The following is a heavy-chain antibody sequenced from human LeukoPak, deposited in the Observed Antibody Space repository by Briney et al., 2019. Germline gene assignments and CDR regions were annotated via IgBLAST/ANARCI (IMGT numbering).Heavy chain of an antibody. Sequence: SSETLSLTCTVSGGSISSYYWSWIRQPPGKGLEWIGYIYYSGSTNYNPSLKSRVTISVDTSKNQFSLKLSSVTAADTAVYYCARAHCSGGSCYSLNAFDIWGQGTMVTVSS. CDR1: GGSISSYY. CDR2: IYYSGST. J-gene: IGHJ3*02. D-gene: IGHD2-15*01. CDR3: ARAHCSGGSCYSLNAFDI. V-gene: IGHV4-59*12.